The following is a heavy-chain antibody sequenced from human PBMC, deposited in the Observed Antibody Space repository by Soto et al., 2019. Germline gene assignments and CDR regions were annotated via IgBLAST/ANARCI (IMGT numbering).Heavy chain of an antibody. CDR2: IWYDGSNK. Sequence: GGSLRLSCAASGVTFSSYGMHWVRQAPGKGLEWVAVIWYDGSNKYYADSVKGRFTISRDNSKNTLYLQMNSLRAEDTAVYYCARDQSGYYSHYYYGMDVWGQGTTVTVSS. D-gene: IGHD3-22*01. CDR3: ARDQSGYYSHYYYGMDV. V-gene: IGHV3-33*01. J-gene: IGHJ6*02. CDR1: GVTFSSYG.